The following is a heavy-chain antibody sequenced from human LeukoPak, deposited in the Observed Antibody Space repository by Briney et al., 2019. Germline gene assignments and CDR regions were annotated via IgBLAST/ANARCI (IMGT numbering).Heavy chain of an antibody. D-gene: IGHD6-19*01. Sequence: AASVKVSCKASGYTFTSYDINWVRQATGQGLEWMGWMNPNNGNTHYAQKFQGRVTLTRNTSISTANMELSSLRSEDTAVYYCTRGGPVAGTHKYFQHWGQGTLVTVSS. V-gene: IGHV1-8*01. CDR2: MNPNNGNT. J-gene: IGHJ1*01. CDR3: TRGGPVAGTHKYFQH. CDR1: GYTFTSYD.